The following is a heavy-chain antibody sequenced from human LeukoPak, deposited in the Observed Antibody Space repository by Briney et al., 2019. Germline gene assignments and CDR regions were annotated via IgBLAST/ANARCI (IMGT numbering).Heavy chain of an antibody. J-gene: IGHJ6*02. Sequence: GGSLRLSCAASGFTFSNAWMSWVRQAPGKGLEWVGRIKSKTDGGITDYAAPVKGRFTISRDDSKNTLYLQMNSLKTEDTAVYYCTTSPMGTRYYYGMDVWGQGTTVTVSS. CDR1: GFTFSNAW. V-gene: IGHV3-15*01. D-gene: IGHD5-24*01. CDR2: IKSKTDGGIT. CDR3: TTSPMGTRYYYGMDV.